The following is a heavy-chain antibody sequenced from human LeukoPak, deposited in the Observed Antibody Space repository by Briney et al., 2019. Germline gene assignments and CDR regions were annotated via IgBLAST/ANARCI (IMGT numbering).Heavy chain of an antibody. CDR1: GYSISSGYY. CDR3: ARGQKYRSGYRVTELGSGYFDY. J-gene: IGHJ4*02. Sequence: SETLSLTCTVSGYSISSGYYWGWIRQPPGKGLEWIGYVYYSGSTNYNPSLKSRVTISVDTSKNQISLKLSSVTAADTAVYYCARGQKYRSGYRVTELGSGYFDYWGQGTLVTVSS. D-gene: IGHD3-3*01. V-gene: IGHV4-61*01. CDR2: VYYSGST.